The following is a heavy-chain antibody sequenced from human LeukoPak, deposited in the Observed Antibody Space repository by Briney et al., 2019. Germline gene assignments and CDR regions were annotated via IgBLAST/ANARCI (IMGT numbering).Heavy chain of an antibody. D-gene: IGHD3-22*01. CDR2: IYHSGST. J-gene: IGHJ4*02. Sequence: PSETLSLTCTVSGYSISSGYYWGWIRQPPGKGLEWIGSIYHSGSTYYNPSLKSRVTISVDTSKNQFSLKLSSVTAADTAVYYCARLSYYDSSGYYYHHFDYWGQGTLVTVSS. CDR1: GYSISSGYY. V-gene: IGHV4-38-2*02. CDR3: ARLSYYDSSGYYYHHFDY.